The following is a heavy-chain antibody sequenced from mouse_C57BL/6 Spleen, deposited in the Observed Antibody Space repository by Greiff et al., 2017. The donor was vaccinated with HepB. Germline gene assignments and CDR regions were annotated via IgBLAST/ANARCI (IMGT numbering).Heavy chain of an antibody. CDR3: AKGGYDGYLFDY. CDR2: INPNNGGT. V-gene: IGHV1-26*01. Sequence: VQLQQSGPELVKPGASVKISCKASGYTFTDYYMNWVKQSHGKSLEWIGDINPNNGGTSYNQKFKGKATLTVDKSSSTAYMELRSLTSEDSAVYYCAKGGYDGYLFDYWGQGTTLTVSS. J-gene: IGHJ2*01. D-gene: IGHD2-3*01. CDR1: GYTFTDYY.